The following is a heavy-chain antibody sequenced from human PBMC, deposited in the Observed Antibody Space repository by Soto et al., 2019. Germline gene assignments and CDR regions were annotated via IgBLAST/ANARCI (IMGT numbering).Heavy chain of an antibody. Sequence: GASVKVSCKASGGTFSSYAISWVRQAPGQGLEWMGGIIPIFGTANYAQKLQGRVTITADESTSTAYMELSSLRSEDTAVYYCARIEKIYDILTGPDYYYYGMDVWGQGTTVTVSS. CDR2: IIPIFGTA. V-gene: IGHV1-69*13. CDR3: ARIEKIYDILTGPDYYYYGMDV. D-gene: IGHD3-9*01. J-gene: IGHJ6*02. CDR1: GGTFSSYA.